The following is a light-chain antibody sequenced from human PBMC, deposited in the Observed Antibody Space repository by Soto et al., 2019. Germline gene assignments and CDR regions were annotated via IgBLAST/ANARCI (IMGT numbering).Light chain of an antibody. Sequence: QSVLTQPPSVSAAPGQKVTISCSGSSSNIGNSYVSWYRQLPGTAPKLLLFEVDRRPSGVSSRFSGSKSGNTASLTISGLRAEDEAAYHCCSSAGSRIFVFGGGTKVTVL. J-gene: IGLJ3*02. CDR2: EVD. CDR3: CSSAGSRIFV. CDR1: SSNIGNSY. V-gene: IGLV1-51*01.